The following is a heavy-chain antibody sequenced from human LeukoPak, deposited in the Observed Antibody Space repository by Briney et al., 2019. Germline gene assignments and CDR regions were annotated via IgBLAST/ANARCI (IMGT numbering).Heavy chain of an antibody. CDR2: IKSDGSGT. V-gene: IGHV3-74*01. CDR3: VLRGYTYGGFDY. D-gene: IGHD5-18*01. CDR1: GFTFSSYW. J-gene: IGHJ4*02. Sequence: GGSLRLSCAASGFTFSSYWMRWVRQAPGKGLVWVSRIKSDGSGTNYADSVQGRFTISRDNAKNTLYLQMNSLRAEDTAVYYCVLRGYTYGGFDYWGQGTLVTVSS.